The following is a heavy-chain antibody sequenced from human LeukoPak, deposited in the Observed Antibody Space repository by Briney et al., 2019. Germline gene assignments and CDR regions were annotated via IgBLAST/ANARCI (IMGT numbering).Heavy chain of an antibody. V-gene: IGHV3-23*01. CDR1: GFTFSSYG. D-gene: IGHD3-22*01. CDR2: ISGSGGST. Sequence: TGRSLRLSCAASGFTFSSYGMHWVRQAPGKGLEWVSAISGSGGSTYYADSVKGRFIISRDNSKNTLYLQMNSLRAEDTAVYYCAKDFGKYYYDSTAWGQGTLVTVSS. CDR3: AKDFGKYYYDSTA. J-gene: IGHJ5*02.